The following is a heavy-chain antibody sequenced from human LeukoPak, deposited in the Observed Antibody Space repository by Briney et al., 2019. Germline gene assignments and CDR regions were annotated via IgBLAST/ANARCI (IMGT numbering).Heavy chain of an antibody. V-gene: IGHV3-30*04. CDR2: ISYDGSNK. J-gene: IGHJ4*02. Sequence: GRSLRLSCAASGFTFSSYAMHWVRQAPGKGLEWVAVISYDGSNKYYADSVKGRFTISRDNSKTTLYLQMNSLRAEATAVYYCARDQRNIVVTAIRGPTTWSFAYWGQGTLVTVSS. D-gene: IGHD2-21*02. CDR3: ARDQRNIVVTAIRGPTTWSFAY. CDR1: GFTFSSYA.